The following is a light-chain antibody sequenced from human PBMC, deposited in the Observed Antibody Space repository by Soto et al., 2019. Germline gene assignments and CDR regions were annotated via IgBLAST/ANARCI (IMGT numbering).Light chain of an antibody. CDR2: YDN. J-gene: IGLJ7*01. Sequence: SYELTQPPSVSVAPGKTARITCGGNNIGIKSVHWYQQKPGQAPVLVIYYDNDRPSGIPERFSGSNSGNTATLTISSVEAGDEADYYCQVWDSSSDHAVFGGGTQLTVL. CDR3: QVWDSSSDHAV. V-gene: IGLV3-21*04. CDR1: NIGIKS.